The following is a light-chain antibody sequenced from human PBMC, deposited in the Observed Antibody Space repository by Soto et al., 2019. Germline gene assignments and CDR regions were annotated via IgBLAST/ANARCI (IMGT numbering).Light chain of an antibody. J-gene: IGKJ4*01. CDR3: QQSYSTPDT. CDR2: AAS. CDR1: QSISSY. Sequence: DIQMTQSPSSLSASEGDRVTITCRASQSISSYLNWYQQKPGKAPKLLIYAASSLQSGVPSRFSGSGSGTDFTLTISSLQPEDFATYYCQQSYSTPDTFGGGTKVEIK. V-gene: IGKV1-39*01.